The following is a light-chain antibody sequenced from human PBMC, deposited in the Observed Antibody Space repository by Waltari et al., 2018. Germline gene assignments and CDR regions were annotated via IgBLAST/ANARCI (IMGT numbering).Light chain of an antibody. Sequence: LTQSPSSSASLGASVTLTCPLSRGHHIYAIAWPHQQLQKGPRYLMKVNSDGSHNKGDGIPERFSGSSSGAERYLTISGLQSEDEADYYCQPWGTGPRVFGGGTKLTVL. CDR2: VNSDGSH. J-gene: IGLJ2*01. V-gene: IGLV4-69*01. CDR3: QPWGTGPRV. CDR1: RGHHIYA.